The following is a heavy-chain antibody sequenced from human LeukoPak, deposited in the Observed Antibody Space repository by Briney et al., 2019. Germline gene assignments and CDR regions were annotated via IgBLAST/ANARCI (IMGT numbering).Heavy chain of an antibody. CDR3: ATPRDYISSSEGGYDY. CDR1: GGTFSSYA. J-gene: IGHJ4*02. CDR2: IIPIFGIA. V-gene: IGHV1-69*04. Sequence: SVKVSCKASGGTFSSYAISWARQAPGQGLEWMGRIIPIFGIANYAQKFQGRVTITADKSTSTAYMELSGLRSEDTAVYYCATPRDYISSSEGGYDYWGQGALVTVSS. D-gene: IGHD6-6*01.